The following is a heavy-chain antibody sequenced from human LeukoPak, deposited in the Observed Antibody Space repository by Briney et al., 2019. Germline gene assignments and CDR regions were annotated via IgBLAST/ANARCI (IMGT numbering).Heavy chain of an antibody. CDR2: IYSGGST. Sequence: GGSLRLSCAASGFTVSSNYMSWVRQAPGKGLEWVSVIYSGGSTYYADSVKGRFTISRDNSKNTLYPQMNSLRAEDTAVYYCARVRSSTSYYYYMDVWGKGTTVTVSS. J-gene: IGHJ6*03. D-gene: IGHD2-2*01. CDR1: GFTVSSNY. V-gene: IGHV3-53*01. CDR3: ARVRSSTSYYYYMDV.